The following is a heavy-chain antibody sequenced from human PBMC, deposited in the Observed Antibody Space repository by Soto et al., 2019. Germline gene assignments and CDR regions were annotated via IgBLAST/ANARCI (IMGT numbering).Heavy chain of an antibody. Sequence: EVQLVESGGGLVQPGRSLRLSCAASGFTFDDYAMHWVRQAPGKGPEWVSGISWNSGSIGYADSVKGRFTISRDNAKNSLYLQMNSLRAEDTALYYCAKGLGSSWDQALDYWGQGTLVTVSS. D-gene: IGHD6-13*01. CDR2: ISWNSGSI. J-gene: IGHJ4*02. V-gene: IGHV3-9*01. CDR1: GFTFDDYA. CDR3: AKGLGSSWDQALDY.